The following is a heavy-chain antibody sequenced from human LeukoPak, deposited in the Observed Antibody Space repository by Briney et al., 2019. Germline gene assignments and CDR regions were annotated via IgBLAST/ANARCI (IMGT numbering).Heavy chain of an antibody. CDR3: ARGTMVRGVIGKRRLYNWFDP. CDR2: INHSGST. CDR1: GGSFSGYY. D-gene: IGHD3-10*01. J-gene: IGHJ5*02. Sequence: SETLSLTCAVYGGSFSGYYWSWIRQPPGKGLEWIGEINHSGSTNYNPSLKSRVTISVDTSKNQFSLKLSSVTAADTAVYYCARGTMVRGVIGKRRLYNWFDPWGQGTLVTVSS. V-gene: IGHV4-34*01.